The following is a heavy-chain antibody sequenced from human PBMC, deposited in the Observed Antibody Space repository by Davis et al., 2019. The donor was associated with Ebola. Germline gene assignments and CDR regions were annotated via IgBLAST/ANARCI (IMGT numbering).Heavy chain of an antibody. CDR1: GGSFSGYY. D-gene: IGHD2-2*01. Sequence: MPSETLSLTCAVYGGSFSGYYWSWIRQPPGKGLEWIGEINHSGSTNYNPSLKSRVTISVDTSKNQFSLKLSSVTAADTAVYYCVRRSNLSFDYWGQGTLVTVSS. V-gene: IGHV4-34*01. J-gene: IGHJ4*02. CDR3: VRRSNLSFDY. CDR2: INHSGST.